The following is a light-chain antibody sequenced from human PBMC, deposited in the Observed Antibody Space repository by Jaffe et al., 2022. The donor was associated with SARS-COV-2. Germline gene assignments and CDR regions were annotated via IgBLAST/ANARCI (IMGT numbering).Light chain of an antibody. J-gene: IGLJ3*02. CDR3: CSYGGSSTLRV. Sequence: QSALTQPASVSGSPGQSITISCTGTTSDVGNYLVSWYQHLPGKAPKLIIYEGNRRPSGVSNRFSGSNSGNTASLTISGLQAEDEADYWCCSYGGSSTLRVFGGGTKLTVL. V-gene: IGLV2-23*01. CDR1: TSDVGNYL. CDR2: EGN.